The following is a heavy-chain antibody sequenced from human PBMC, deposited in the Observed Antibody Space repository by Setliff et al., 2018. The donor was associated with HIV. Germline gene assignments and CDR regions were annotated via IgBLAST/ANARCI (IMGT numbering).Heavy chain of an antibody. CDR1: GDSISGGGYF. D-gene: IGHD3-10*01. Sequence: KTSETLSLSCTVSGDSISGGGYFWSWVRQHPGKGLEWIGYIYYTGNTYYNPSLKSRITISIDTSKNQFSLNLNSVTAADTAVYYCARVPRITTLRNAFDIWGQGTMVTVSS. CDR2: IYYTGNT. J-gene: IGHJ3*02. V-gene: IGHV4-31*03. CDR3: ARVPRITTLRNAFDI.